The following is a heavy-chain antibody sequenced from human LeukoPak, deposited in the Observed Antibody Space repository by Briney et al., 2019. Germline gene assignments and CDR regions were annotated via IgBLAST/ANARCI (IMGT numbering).Heavy chain of an antibody. J-gene: IGHJ4*02. Sequence: GGSLRLSCAASGFTFSSYAMHWVRQAPGKGLEWVAVISYDGSNKYYADPVKGRFTISRDNSKNTLYLQMNSLRAEDTAVYYCASGSSGYSSGRIGGYFDYWGQGTLVTVSS. CDR2: ISYDGSNK. D-gene: IGHD6-19*01. V-gene: IGHV3-30-3*01. CDR1: GFTFSSYA. CDR3: ASGSSGYSSGRIGGYFDY.